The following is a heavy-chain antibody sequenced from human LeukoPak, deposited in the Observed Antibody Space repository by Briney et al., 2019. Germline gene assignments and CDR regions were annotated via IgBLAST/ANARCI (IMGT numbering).Heavy chain of an antibody. J-gene: IGHJ6*03. CDR2: IRYDGSNK. CDR1: GFTFSSYG. Sequence: GGSLRLSCAASGFTFSSYGMHWVRQAPGKGLEWVAFIRYDGSNKYYADSVKGRFTISRDNSKNTLYLQMNSLRAEDTAVYYCARAPAAGHYMDVWGKGTTVTVSS. V-gene: IGHV3-30*02. D-gene: IGHD2-2*01. CDR3: ARAPAAGHYMDV.